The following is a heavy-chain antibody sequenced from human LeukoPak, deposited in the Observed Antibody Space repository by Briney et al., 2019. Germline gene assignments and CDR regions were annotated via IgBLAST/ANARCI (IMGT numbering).Heavy chain of an antibody. J-gene: IGHJ4*02. V-gene: IGHV3-11*04. CDR1: GFTFSDYY. Sequence: GGSLRLSCAASGFTFSDYYMTWVRQAPGKGLEWVSYISSSSNTVYYADSVKGRLTVSRDNAKNSLYLQMNNLRAGDTAVYYCARRAMGATSFDYWGQGTLVTVSS. CDR2: ISSSSNTV. CDR3: ARRAMGATSFDY. D-gene: IGHD1-26*01.